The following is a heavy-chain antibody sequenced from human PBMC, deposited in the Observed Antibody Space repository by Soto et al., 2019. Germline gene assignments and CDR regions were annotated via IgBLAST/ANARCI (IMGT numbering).Heavy chain of an antibody. CDR1: GFTFSSYS. V-gene: IGHV3-48*01. J-gene: IGHJ6*03. D-gene: IGHD3-10*01. Sequence: GALRLSCAASGFTFSSYSMNWVRQAPGKGLEWVSYISSSSSTIYYADSVKGRFTISRDNAKNSLYLQMNSLRAEDTAVYYCARDTPITMVRGVAPGYYYMDVWGKGTTVTVSS. CDR2: ISSSSSTI. CDR3: ARDTPITMVRGVAPGYYYMDV.